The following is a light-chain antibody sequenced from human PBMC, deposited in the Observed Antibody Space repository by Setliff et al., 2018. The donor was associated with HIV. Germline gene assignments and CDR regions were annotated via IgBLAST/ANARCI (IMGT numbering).Light chain of an antibody. V-gene: IGLV2-14*03. CDR2: DVS. Sequence: QSVLAQSASVSGSLGQSITISCSGTGSDIGAYNYVSWYQQHPVKAPRLIIYDVSNRPSGVSNRFSGSKSGNTASLTISGLQAEDEADYYCSSYTSRRTPVFGTGTKVTVL. CDR3: SSYTSRRTPV. J-gene: IGLJ1*01. CDR1: GSDIGAYNY.